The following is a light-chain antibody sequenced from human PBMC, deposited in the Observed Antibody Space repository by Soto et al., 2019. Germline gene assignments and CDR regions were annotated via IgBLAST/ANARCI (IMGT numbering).Light chain of an antibody. CDR1: ISNIGSKY. CDR3: AAWDDSLNAWV. J-gene: IGLJ3*02. V-gene: IGLV1-47*01. Sequence: QSVLTQPPSASTNPGQRVTIFCSGGISNIGSKYVYWYQHLPGAAPKLLIYRDDQRPSGVPDRFSGSKSGTSASLAISGLRSEDEDDYYCAAWDDSLNAWVFGGGTKLTVL. CDR2: RDD.